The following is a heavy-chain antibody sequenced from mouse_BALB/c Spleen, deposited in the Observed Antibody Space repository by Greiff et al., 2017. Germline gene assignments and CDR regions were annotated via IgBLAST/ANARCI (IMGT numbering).Heavy chain of an antibody. Sequence: EVHLVESGGGLVQPGGSRKLSCAASGFTFSSFGMHWVRQAPEKGLEWVAYISSGSSTIYYADTVKGRFTISRDNPKNTLFLQMTSLRSEDTAMYYCARSEFAYWGQGTLVTVSA. CDR3: ARSEFAY. CDR2: ISSGSSTI. CDR1: GFTFSSFG. V-gene: IGHV5-17*02. J-gene: IGHJ3*01.